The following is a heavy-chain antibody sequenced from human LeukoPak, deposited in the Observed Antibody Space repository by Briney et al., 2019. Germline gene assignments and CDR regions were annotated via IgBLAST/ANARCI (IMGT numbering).Heavy chain of an antibody. J-gene: IGHJ4*02. Sequence: SETLSLTCTVSGGSINSYYWNWIRQSPGQGLEWLGFIYSAGSTNYNPSLKSRVAISVDASQNQFSLKLKSVTAADTAVYYCARGGSTTWRIGYYFDYWGQGALVTVSS. CDR3: ARGGSTTWRIGYYFDY. CDR1: GGSINSYY. V-gene: IGHV4-59*01. D-gene: IGHD6-13*01. CDR2: IYSAGST.